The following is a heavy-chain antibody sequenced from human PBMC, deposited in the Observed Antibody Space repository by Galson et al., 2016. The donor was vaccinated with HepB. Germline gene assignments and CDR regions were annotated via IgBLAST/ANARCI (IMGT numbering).Heavy chain of an antibody. Sequence: ETLSLTCTVSGASVSSGSYYWSWIRQPPGEGLEWIGYIYYSRDTKYNPSLKSRVTISVDTSKNQFSLKLSSFTAADTAVYYCAREAVSYDYWGQGTLVTVSS. J-gene: IGHJ4*02. CDR1: GASVSSGSYY. V-gene: IGHV4-61*01. D-gene: IGHD2-8*01. CDR3: AREAVSYDY. CDR2: IYYSRDT.